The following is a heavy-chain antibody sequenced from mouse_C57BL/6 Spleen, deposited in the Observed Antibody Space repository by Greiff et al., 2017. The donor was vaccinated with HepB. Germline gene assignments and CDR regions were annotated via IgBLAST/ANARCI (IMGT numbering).Heavy chain of an antibody. Sequence: VQLQQSGPELVKPGASVKISCKASGYTFTGYYMNWVKQSHGKSLEWIGDINPNNGGTSYNQKFKGKATLTVDKSSSTAYMELRSLTSEDSAVYYCARPDSSGYVPWFAYWGQGTLVTVSA. CDR3: ARPDSSGYVPWFAY. D-gene: IGHD3-2*02. J-gene: IGHJ3*01. V-gene: IGHV1-26*01. CDR1: GYTFTGYY. CDR2: INPNNGGT.